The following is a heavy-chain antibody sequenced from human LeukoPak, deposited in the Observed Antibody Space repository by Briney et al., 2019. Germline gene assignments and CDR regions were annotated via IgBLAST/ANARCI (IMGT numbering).Heavy chain of an antibody. J-gene: IGHJ4*02. CDR1: GGSISSGDDY. CDR2: IYYSGST. Sequence: PSETLSLTCTVSGGSISSGDDYWSWIRQPPGKGLEWIGYIYYSGSTYYNPSLKSRVTISVDTSKNQFSLKLSSVTAADTAVYYCASSPRIAARRSMLFDYWGQGTLVTVSS. CDR3: ASSPRIAARRSMLFDY. V-gene: IGHV4-30-4*08. D-gene: IGHD6-6*01.